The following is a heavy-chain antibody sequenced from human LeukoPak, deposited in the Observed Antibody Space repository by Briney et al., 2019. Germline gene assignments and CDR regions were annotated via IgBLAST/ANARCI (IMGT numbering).Heavy chain of an antibody. CDR3: ARAYCGGECYISGSLFHYFDY. Sequence: AGGSLGLSCAASGFTFSSYAMSWVRRAPGKGLEWVSAISGSGGSTYYADSVKGRFTISRDNSKNTLYLQMNSLRAEDTAVYYCARAYCGGECYISGSLFHYFDYWGQGTLVTVSS. D-gene: IGHD2-21*01. J-gene: IGHJ4*02. CDR2: ISGSGGST. CDR1: GFTFSSYA. V-gene: IGHV3-23*01.